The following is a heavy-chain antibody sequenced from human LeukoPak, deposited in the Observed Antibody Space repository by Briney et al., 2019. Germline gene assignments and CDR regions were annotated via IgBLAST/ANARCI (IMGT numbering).Heavy chain of an antibody. Sequence: PGGSLRLSCVASGFTFSSYGMNWVRQSPGKGLEWVAEISGSGGRTYSADSVKGRFTFSRDNSKNTLYLEMNSLRVEDTAVYYCAKGDFWCGPSAFHIWGQGTMVIVSS. CDR1: GFTFSSYG. CDR2: ISGSGGRT. J-gene: IGHJ3*02. V-gene: IGHV3-23*01. CDR3: AKGDFWCGPSAFHI. D-gene: IGHD3-3*01.